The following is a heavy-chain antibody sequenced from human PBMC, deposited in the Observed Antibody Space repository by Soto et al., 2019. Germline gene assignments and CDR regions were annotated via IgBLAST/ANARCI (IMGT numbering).Heavy chain of an antibody. CDR2: VYYTGST. V-gene: IGHV4-59*01. Sequence: KPSETLSLTCSVSGGSISGSYWSWIRQSPGKGLEWLGYVYYTGSTNYSPSLRSRVSISVDTSKNEFSLRLSSVTAADTAVYFCARSVAVPGAHIDYWGQGTQATVSS. CDR3: ARSVAVPGAHIDY. CDR1: GGSISGSY. J-gene: IGHJ4*02. D-gene: IGHD6-19*01.